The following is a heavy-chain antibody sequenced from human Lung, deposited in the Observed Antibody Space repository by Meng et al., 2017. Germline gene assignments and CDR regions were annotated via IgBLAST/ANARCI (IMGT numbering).Heavy chain of an antibody. CDR2: INHSGST. V-gene: IGHV4-34*01. CDR1: GGSFSDYY. CDR3: ARGPTTMAHDFDY. J-gene: IGHJ4*02. D-gene: IGHD4-11*01. Sequence: QVQRQQWGPVLLKPSETLSLTCVVPGGSFSDYYWTWIRQPPGKGLEWIGEINHSGSTNYNPSLESRATISVDTSQNNLSLKLSSVTAADSAVYYCARGPTTMAHDFDYWGQGTLVTVSS.